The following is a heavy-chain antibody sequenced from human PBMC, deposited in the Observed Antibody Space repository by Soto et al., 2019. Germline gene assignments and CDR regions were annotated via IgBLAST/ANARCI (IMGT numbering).Heavy chain of an antibody. CDR1: GFTFSSYG. CDR3: AKHKDGALDH. V-gene: IGHV3-43D*04. J-gene: IGHJ4*02. D-gene: IGHD3-10*01. CDR2: ITWDGATS. Sequence: GGSLRLSCAASGFTFSSYGMHWVRQAPGKGLEWVALITWDGATSYYADSVKGRFTISRDNSKNSLYLQMNSLRTEDTALYYCAKHKDGALDHWGQGTLVTVSS.